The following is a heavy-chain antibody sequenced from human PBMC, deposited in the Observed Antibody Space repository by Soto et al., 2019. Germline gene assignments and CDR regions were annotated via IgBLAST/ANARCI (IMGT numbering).Heavy chain of an antibody. CDR2: MSGAGRSS. CDR1: GFTFSSYA. V-gene: IGHV3-23*01. D-gene: IGHD3-3*01. J-gene: IGHJ4*02. CDR3: AKGPIFGVENIYDY. Sequence: GGSLRLSCAASGFTFSSYAMSWARQAPGKGLEWVSSMSGAGRSSYDADSVKGRFTISRDNSKNTLYLQMNNLRAEDTALYYCAKGPIFGVENIYDYWGQGTLVTVSS.